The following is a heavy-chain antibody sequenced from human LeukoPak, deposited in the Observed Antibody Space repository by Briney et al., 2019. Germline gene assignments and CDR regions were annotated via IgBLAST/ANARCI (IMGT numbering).Heavy chain of an antibody. V-gene: IGHV3-23*01. D-gene: IGHD6-13*01. CDR3: ARVIRAAPGKGYFDY. J-gene: IGHJ4*02. CDR1: GFIFSTYA. Sequence: GRSLRLSCATSGFIFSTYALSWVRQAPGKGLEWASTISGSGGSTYHADSVKGRFTISRDRSKNTLYLQMNSLIAEDTAIYYCARVIRAAPGKGYFDYWGQGTLVTVSS. CDR2: ISGSGGST.